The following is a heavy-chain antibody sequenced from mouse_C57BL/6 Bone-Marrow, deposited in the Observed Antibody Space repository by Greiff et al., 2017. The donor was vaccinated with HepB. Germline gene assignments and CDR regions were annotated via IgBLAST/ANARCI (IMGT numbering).Heavy chain of an antibody. D-gene: IGHD2-4*01. V-gene: IGHV3-6*01. CDR2: ISYDGSN. CDR3: ARESGLLIYYDYDGFAY. Sequence: EVQLQESGPGLVKPSQSLSLTCSVTGYSITSGYYWTWIRQFPGNKLEWMGYISYDGSNNYNPSLNNRISIIRDTSKNQFFLKLNSLTTEDTATYYCARESGLLIYYDYDGFAYWGQGTLVTVSA. CDR1: GYSITSGYY. J-gene: IGHJ3*01.